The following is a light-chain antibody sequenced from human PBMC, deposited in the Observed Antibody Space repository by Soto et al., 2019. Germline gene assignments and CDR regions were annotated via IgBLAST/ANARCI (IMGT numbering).Light chain of an antibody. V-gene: IGKV1-9*01. CDR3: QQFTSYPSP. J-gene: IGKJ1*01. Sequence: RWTQSPSSLSASVGDRVTITCRASQGISSYLAWYQHKPGQAPRLLIFAASSLLGGLPSRFSGSGSGTDFTLTISSLQPEDFAPYYCQQFTSYPSPFGQGTKVAIK. CDR1: QGISSY. CDR2: AAS.